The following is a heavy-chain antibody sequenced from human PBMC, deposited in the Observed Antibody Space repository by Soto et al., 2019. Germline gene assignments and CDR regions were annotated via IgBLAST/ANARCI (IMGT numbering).Heavy chain of an antibody. J-gene: IGHJ4*02. D-gene: IGHD3-10*01. V-gene: IGHV3-30-3*01. Sequence: QVQLVESGGGVVKPGRSLRLSCAASGFTFSSYVIHWVRQTPDKGLEWVAFISRDGSNEYYADSVKGRFTISRDNSKNTLYLEMNSLRTEDTAVYYCARDDEGGSDCDLGYWGQGTLVTVSS. CDR2: ISRDGSNE. CDR1: GFTFSSYV. CDR3: ARDDEGGSDCDLGY.